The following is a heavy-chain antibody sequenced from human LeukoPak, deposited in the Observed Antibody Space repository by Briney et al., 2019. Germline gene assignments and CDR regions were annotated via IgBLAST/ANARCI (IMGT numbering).Heavy chain of an antibody. CDR3: ATTRFVGSALDY. CDR2: IGSDGSIT. V-gene: IGHV3-74*01. CDR1: GFTFNSHW. J-gene: IGHJ4*02. Sequence: GGSLRLSCAASGFTFNSHWMHWVRQGPGKGLVWVSRIGSDGSITSYADSVKGRFTISRDNAKNTLYQQMNSLRAEDTAVYYCATTRFVGSALDYWGQGTLVTVSS. D-gene: IGHD1-26*01.